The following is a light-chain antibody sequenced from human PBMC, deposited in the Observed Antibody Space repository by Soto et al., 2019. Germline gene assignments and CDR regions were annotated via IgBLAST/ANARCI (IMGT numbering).Light chain of an antibody. V-gene: IGLV7-46*01. Sequence: QAVVTQEPSLTVSPGGTVTVTCGSSTGAVTNGHYPYWFQQKPGQAPRTLIYDTTNRHSWTPARFSGSLLGGKAALTLSGAQPEDEAEYYCLLSYNGPYVFXTGTKVTVL. CDR3: LLSYNGPYV. CDR1: TGAVTNGHY. J-gene: IGLJ1*01. CDR2: DTT.